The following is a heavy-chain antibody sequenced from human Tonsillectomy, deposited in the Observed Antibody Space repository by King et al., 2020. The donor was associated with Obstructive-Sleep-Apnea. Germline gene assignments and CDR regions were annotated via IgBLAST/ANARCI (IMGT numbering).Heavy chain of an antibody. Sequence: QLVQSGAEVKKPGASVKVSCKASGYTFAHYGVHWVRQAPGQGLEWMGWISAYSGGTKYEQKIQDRVTMTIDTSTSTAYMEVRSLKSDDTAIYYCSRSASEASGPDFWGQGTLVTVSS. CDR2: ISAYSGGT. J-gene: IGHJ4*02. CDR3: SRSASEASGPDF. D-gene: IGHD3-10*01. CDR1: GYTFAHYG. V-gene: IGHV1-18*04.